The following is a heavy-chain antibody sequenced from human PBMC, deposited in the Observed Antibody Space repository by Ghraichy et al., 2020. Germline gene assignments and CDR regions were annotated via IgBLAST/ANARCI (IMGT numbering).Heavy chain of an antibody. CDR1: GDSVSSDSTT. V-gene: IGHV6-1*01. CDR2: TYYRSRSKWTN. Sequence: SETLSLTCAISGDSVSSDSTTWNWIRQSPSRGLEWLGRTYYRSRSKWTNEYAISVKSRITINSDTSKNQFSLQLNSVTPEDTAVYYCARGYFGTGWTNWGQGNLVTVSS. D-gene: IGHD6-19*01. CDR3: ARGYFGTGWTN. J-gene: IGHJ4*02.